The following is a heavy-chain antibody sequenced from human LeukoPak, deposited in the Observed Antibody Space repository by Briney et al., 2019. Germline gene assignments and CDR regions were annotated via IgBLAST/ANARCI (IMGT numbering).Heavy chain of an antibody. CDR3: ARGFGQYYYDSSDYFDY. V-gene: IGHV3-33*01. Sequence: GGSLRLSCAASGFTFSRYGMHWVRQAPGKGLEWVAVIWYDGSNKYYADSVKGRFTISRDNSKNTLYLQMNSLRAEDTAVYYCARGFGQYYYDSSDYFDYWGQGTLVTVSS. D-gene: IGHD3-22*01. J-gene: IGHJ4*02. CDR2: IWYDGSNK. CDR1: GFTFSRYG.